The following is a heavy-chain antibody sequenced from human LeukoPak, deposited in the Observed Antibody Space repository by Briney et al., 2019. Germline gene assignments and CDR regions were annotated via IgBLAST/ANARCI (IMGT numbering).Heavy chain of an antibody. V-gene: IGHV5-51*01. CDR1: GYSFSTYW. Sequence: GESLKISCKTSGYSFSTYWIGWVRQMPGKGLEWMGIIYPTDSDTRYSPSFRGQVTISADKSNNTAYLHLSSLKTSDTAMYYCARQRSSWGVDYWGQGTLVTVSS. D-gene: IGHD6-13*01. J-gene: IGHJ4*02. CDR2: IYPTDSDT. CDR3: ARQRSSWGVDY.